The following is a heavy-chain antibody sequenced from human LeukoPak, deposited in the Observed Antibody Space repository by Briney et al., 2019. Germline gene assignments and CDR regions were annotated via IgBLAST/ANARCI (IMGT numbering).Heavy chain of an antibody. Sequence: ASVKVSCKASGGTFSSYAISWVRQAPGQGLEWMGGIIPIFGTANYAQKFQGRVTITADESTSTAYMELSSLRSEDTAVYYCATTYSSSWYGDHYFDYWGQGTLVTVSS. CDR2: IIPIFGTA. D-gene: IGHD6-13*01. J-gene: IGHJ4*02. CDR3: ATTYSSSWYGDHYFDY. V-gene: IGHV1-69*13. CDR1: GGTFSSYA.